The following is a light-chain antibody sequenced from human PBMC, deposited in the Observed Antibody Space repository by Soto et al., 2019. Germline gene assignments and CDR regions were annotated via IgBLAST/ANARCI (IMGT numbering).Light chain of an antibody. V-gene: IGKV3-11*01. CDR3: QQRSDWPPLT. Sequence: EVVLTQSPATLSLSPGERATLSCRASQSVSRFLAWYQQKPGQTPRLLIYDASNRATGIPARFSGSGSGTDFTLTISSLEPEDFAVYYCQQRSDWPPLTFDQGTKVEIK. CDR2: DAS. CDR1: QSVSRF. J-gene: IGKJ1*01.